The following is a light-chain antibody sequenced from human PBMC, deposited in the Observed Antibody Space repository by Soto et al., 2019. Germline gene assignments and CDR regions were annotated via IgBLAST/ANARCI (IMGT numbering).Light chain of an antibody. CDR2: TAS. Sequence: DIQMTQSPSTLSASVGDRVTITCRASQSISSWLAWYQQKPGKAPKLLIYTASSLESGVPSRFSGSGSGTEFTLTISSPQPDDFATYYCQQYSSAWTFGQGTKVDIK. CDR1: QSISSW. J-gene: IGKJ1*01. V-gene: IGKV1-5*03. CDR3: QQYSSAWT.